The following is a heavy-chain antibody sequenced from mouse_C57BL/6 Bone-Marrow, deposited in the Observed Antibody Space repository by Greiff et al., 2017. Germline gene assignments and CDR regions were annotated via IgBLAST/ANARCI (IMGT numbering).Heavy chain of an antibody. J-gene: IGHJ2*01. CDR3: ARGWEDY. Sequence: QVQLQQPGAELVMPGASVKLSCKASGYTFTSYWMHWVKQRPGQGLEWIGEIVPSDSYTNYNQKFKGKSTLTVDKSSSTAYMQRSSLTSEDAAVYYWARGWEDYWGQGTTLTVSS. D-gene: IGHD3-3*01. V-gene: IGHV1-69*01. CDR2: IVPSDSYT. CDR1: GYTFTSYW.